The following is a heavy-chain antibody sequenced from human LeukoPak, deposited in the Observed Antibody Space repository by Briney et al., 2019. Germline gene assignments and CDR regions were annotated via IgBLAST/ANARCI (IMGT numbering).Heavy chain of an antibody. CDR1: GGSISSGGYY. J-gene: IGHJ5*02. D-gene: IGHD1-26*01. CDR2: IYYSGST. V-gene: IGHV4-31*03. Sequence: PSETLSLTCTVSGGSISSGGYYWSWIRQHPGKGLEWIGYIYYSGSTYYNPSLKSRVTISVDTSKNQFSLKLSSVTAADTAVYYCARAGWELQDGWFDPWGQGTLVTVSS. CDR3: ARAGWELQDGWFDP.